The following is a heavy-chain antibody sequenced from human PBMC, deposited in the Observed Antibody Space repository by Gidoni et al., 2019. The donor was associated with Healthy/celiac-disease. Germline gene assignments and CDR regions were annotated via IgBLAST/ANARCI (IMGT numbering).Heavy chain of an antibody. J-gene: IGHJ4*02. CDR1: GGSISSSSYY. V-gene: IGHV4-39*01. Sequence: QLQLQESGPGLVKPSETLSLTCTVSGGSISSSSYYWGWIRQPPGKGLEWIGSIYYSGSTYYNPSLKSRVTISVDTSKNQFSLKLSSVTAADTAVYYCARRDELAYVDYWGQGTLVTVSS. D-gene: IGHD2-8*01. CDR2: IYYSGST. CDR3: ARRDELAYVDY.